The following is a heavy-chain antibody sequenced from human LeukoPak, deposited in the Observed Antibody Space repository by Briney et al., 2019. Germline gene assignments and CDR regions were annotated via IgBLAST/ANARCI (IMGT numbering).Heavy chain of an antibody. Sequence: PGGSLRLSCAASGFTFSSYAMSWVRQAPGKGLEWVSATSGSGGTPYYADSVKGRFTISRDNSKNTLYLQMNSLRAEDTAVYFCAKDPLRYFDWENYFDYWGQGTLVTVSS. CDR2: TSGSGGTP. D-gene: IGHD3-9*01. J-gene: IGHJ4*02. CDR3: AKDPLRYFDWENYFDY. CDR1: GFTFSSYA. V-gene: IGHV3-23*01.